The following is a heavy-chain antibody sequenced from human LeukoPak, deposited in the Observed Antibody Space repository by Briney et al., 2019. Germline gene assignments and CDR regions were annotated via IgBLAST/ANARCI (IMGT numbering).Heavy chain of an antibody. Sequence: SETLSLTCTVSGGSISSYYWSWIRQPPGKGLEWIGYIYYSGSTNYNPSLKSRVTISVDTSKNQFSLELSSVTAADTAVYYCARVGISEAFDIWGQGTMVTVSS. V-gene: IGHV4-59*01. J-gene: IGHJ3*02. D-gene: IGHD2-21*01. CDR3: ARVGISEAFDI. CDR1: GGSISSYY. CDR2: IYYSGST.